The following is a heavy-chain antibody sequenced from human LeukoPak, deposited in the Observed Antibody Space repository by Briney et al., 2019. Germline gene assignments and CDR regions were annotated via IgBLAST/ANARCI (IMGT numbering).Heavy chain of an antibody. CDR3: AREVSTHHGFDP. CDR1: GFTFNYYN. V-gene: IGHV3-21*01. D-gene: IGHD5/OR15-5a*01. Sequence: PGGSLRLSCAASGFTFNYYNMNWVRQAPGKALEWVSSITSSGAYIFYADSVRGRFTISRDNAKDSLYLQMNSLGPEDTAVYYCAREVSTHHGFDPWGQGTLVTVSS. CDR2: ITSSGAYI. J-gene: IGHJ5*02.